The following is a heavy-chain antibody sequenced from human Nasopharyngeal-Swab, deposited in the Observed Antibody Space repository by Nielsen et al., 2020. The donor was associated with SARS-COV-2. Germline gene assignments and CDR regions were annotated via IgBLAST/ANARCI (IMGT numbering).Heavy chain of an antibody. D-gene: IGHD1-1*01. CDR2: IYYSGST. V-gene: IGHV4-31*03. CDR1: GGSISSCGYY. J-gene: IGHJ4*02. CDR3: ARTTTTTPFDS. Sequence: SETLSLTCTVSGGSISSCGYYWSWIRQHPGKGLEWIGYIYYSGSTYYNPSLKSRVTISVDTSKDQFSLKLNSVTAADTAMYFCARTTTTTPFDSWGQGTLVAVSS.